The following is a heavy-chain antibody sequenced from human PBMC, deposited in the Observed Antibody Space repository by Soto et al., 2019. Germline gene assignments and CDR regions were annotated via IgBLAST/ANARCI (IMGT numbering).Heavy chain of an antibody. CDR1: GFTVSRVS. J-gene: IGHJ4*02. Sequence: PGGSLRLSCEASGFTVSRVSMNWVRQVPSKGLEWVASISNGSAHTSYANSVKGRFMISRDNAQNSLFLQMNTLRPEDTAMYYCARVAYWGPGTQVTVSS. CDR2: ISNGSAHT. CDR3: ARVAY. V-gene: IGHV3-21*01.